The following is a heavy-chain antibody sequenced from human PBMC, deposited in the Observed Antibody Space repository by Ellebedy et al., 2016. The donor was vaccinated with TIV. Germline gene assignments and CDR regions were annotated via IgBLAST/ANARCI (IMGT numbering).Heavy chain of an antibody. CDR3: ASLRNDYGDYVNY. CDR1: GFTFSSYS. V-gene: IGHV3-48*04. Sequence: GESLKISCAASGFTFSSYSMNWVRQAPGKGLEWVSYISSSSSPIYYADSVKGRFTISRDNAKNSLYLQMNSLRAEDTAVYYCASLRNDYGDYVNYWGQGTLVTVSS. J-gene: IGHJ4*02. D-gene: IGHD4-17*01. CDR2: ISSSSSPI.